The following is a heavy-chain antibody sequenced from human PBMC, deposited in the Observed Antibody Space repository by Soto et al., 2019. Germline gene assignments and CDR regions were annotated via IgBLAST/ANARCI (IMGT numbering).Heavy chain of an antibody. CDR1: GGSISSGGYS. Sequence: QLQLQESGSGLVKPSQTLSLTCAVSGGSISSGGYSWSWIRQPPGKGLEWIGYIYHSGSTYYNPSLNSRVTISVDRSKNQFSLKLSPVTAADTAVYYCARAGGLGAVAVDYWGQGTLVTVSS. CDR3: ARAGGLGAVAVDY. J-gene: IGHJ4*02. CDR2: IYHSGST. V-gene: IGHV4-30-2*01. D-gene: IGHD6-19*01.